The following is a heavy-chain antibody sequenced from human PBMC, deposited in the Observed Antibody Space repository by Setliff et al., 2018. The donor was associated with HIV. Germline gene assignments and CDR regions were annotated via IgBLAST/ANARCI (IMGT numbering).Heavy chain of an antibody. V-gene: IGHV4-39*07. Sequence: PSETLSLTCIVSGGSISSSSHYWGWIRQPPGKGLEWIGNIYYSGSTYYNPSLKSRVTISVDTSKNQFSLKLSSVTAADTAVYYCARVVPAKNYYDSSPYFDYWGQGTLVTVSS. CDR2: IYYSGST. CDR1: GGSISSSSHY. D-gene: IGHD3-22*01. CDR3: ARVVPAKNYYDSSPYFDY. J-gene: IGHJ4*02.